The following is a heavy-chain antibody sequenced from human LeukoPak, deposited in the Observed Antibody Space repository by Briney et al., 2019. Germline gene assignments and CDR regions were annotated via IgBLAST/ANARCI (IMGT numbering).Heavy chain of an antibody. Sequence: PGGSLRLSCAASGCTFDDYGMSWVRQAPGKGLEWVSSISSSSSYRYYADSVKGRFTISRDNAKNSLYLQMHSLRGEDTPVYYCATSYSTSYMDPWGQGTLVPVSS. V-gene: IGHV3-21*01. CDR1: GCTFDDYG. D-gene: IGHD6-6*01. CDR2: ISSSSSYR. CDR3: ATSYSTSYMDP. J-gene: IGHJ5*02.